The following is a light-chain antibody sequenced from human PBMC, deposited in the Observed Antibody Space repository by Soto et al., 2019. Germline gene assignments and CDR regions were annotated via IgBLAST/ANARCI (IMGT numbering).Light chain of an antibody. Sequence: EIVKTQSPATLSVSPGDSAALSCWASQSVGSNLAWYQQRPGQAPRLLIYDASTRATGIPARFSGSGSGTEFTLTISSLQSEDFAVYYCQQHGNWPPITFGQGTRLEIK. V-gene: IGKV3-15*01. CDR3: QQHGNWPPIT. CDR1: QSVGSN. CDR2: DAS. J-gene: IGKJ5*01.